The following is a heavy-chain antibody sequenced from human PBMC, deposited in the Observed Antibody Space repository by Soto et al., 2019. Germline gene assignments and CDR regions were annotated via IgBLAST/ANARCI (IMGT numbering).Heavy chain of an antibody. V-gene: IGHV4-39*01. J-gene: IGHJ6*02. CDR1: DGSISSSSYY. Sequence: SETLSRTCTVSDGSISSSSYYWGWIRQPPGKGLEWIGSIYYSGSTYYNPSLKSRVTISVDTSKNQFSLKLSSVTAADTAVYYCARGGDILTGYSHYYYGMDVWGQGTTVTVS. CDR3: ARGGDILTGYSHYYYGMDV. CDR2: IYYSGST. D-gene: IGHD3-9*01.